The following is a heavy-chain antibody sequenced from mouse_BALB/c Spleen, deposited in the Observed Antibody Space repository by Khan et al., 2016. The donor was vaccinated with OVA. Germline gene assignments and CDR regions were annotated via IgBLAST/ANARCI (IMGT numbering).Heavy chain of an antibody. V-gene: IGHV1-7*01. CDR1: GYTFTSYW. CDR3: AERGSSSSCLAY. Sequence: VQLQQSGAELAKPGASVKMSCKASGYTFTSYWMHWVKQRPGQGLEWIGYINPSTGYTEYNQRFKDKATLTADKSSSTAYMTLSSLTSEESAVYYCAERGSSSSCLAYWGQGTLVTVSA. D-gene: IGHD1-1*01. J-gene: IGHJ3*01. CDR2: INPSTGYT.